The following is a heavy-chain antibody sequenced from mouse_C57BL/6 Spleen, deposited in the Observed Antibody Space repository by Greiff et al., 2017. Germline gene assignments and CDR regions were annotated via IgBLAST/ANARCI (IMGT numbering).Heavy chain of an antibody. V-gene: IGHV1-4*01. CDR1: GYTFTSYT. D-gene: IGHD2-5*01. J-gene: IGHJ4*01. CDR2: INPSSGYT. Sequence: QVQLKQSGAELARPGASVMMFCKASGYTFTSYTMLWVKQRPGLGLGWIGYINPSSGYTKYNQKFKDKATLTADKSSSTAYMQLRSLTSEDSAVYYCARAYYSNYGGVYYAMDYWGQGTSVTVSS. CDR3: ARAYYSNYGGVYYAMDY.